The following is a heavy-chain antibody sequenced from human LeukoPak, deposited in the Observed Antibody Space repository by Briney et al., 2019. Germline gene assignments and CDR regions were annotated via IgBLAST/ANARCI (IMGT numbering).Heavy chain of an antibody. CDR3: AREGYSGQYPLDH. J-gene: IGHJ4*02. D-gene: IGHD5-12*01. CDR1: GFTVSSNY. CDR2: ISGSGGST. V-gene: IGHV3-23*01. Sequence: GGSLRLSCAASGFTVSSNYMSWVRQAPGKGLEWVSAISGSGGSTYYADSVKGRFTISRDNSKNTLYLQMNSLRAEDTAVYYCAREGYSGQYPLDHWGQGTLVTVSS.